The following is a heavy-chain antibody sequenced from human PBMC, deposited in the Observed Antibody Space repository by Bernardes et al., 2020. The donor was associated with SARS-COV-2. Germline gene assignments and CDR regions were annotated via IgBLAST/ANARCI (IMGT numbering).Heavy chain of an antibody. V-gene: IGHV4-39*01. CDR2: IYHSGST. CDR3: ARGGSRATWIQLWFSPPFDY. J-gene: IGHJ4*02. CDR1: GGSISSSSYY. D-gene: IGHD5-18*01. Sequence: SETLSLTCTVSGGSISSSSYYWGWIRQPPGKGLEWIGSIYHSGSTYYNPSLKSRVTISVDTSKNQFSLKLSSVTAADTAVYYCARGGSRATWIQLWFSPPFDYWGQGTLVTVSS.